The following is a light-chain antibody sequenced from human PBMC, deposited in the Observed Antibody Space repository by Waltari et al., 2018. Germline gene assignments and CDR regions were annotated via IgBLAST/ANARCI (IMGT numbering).Light chain of an antibody. Sequence: DIILTQSPDTLSLSPGERATLSCRASQGVSSSYLAWYQQKPGQAPRLLIYGASNRATGIPDRFSGSGSGTDFTLTISRLEPEDFAVYYCQQYVDSPRMYSFGQGTKLEIK. CDR1: QGVSSSY. CDR3: QQYVDSPRMYS. CDR2: GAS. J-gene: IGKJ2*01. V-gene: IGKV3-20*01.